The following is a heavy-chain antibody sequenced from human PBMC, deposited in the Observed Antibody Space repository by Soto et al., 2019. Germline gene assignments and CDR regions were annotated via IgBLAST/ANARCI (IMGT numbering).Heavy chain of an antibody. V-gene: IGHV3-11*06. J-gene: IGHJ4*02. Sequence: GSLRLSCAASGFTFSDYYMSWIRQAPGKGLEWVSYISSSSSYTNYADSVKGRFTISRDNAKNSLYLQMNSLRAEDTAVYYCARGAAAVPYYFDYWGQGTLVTVSS. CDR1: GFTFSDYY. D-gene: IGHD6-13*01. CDR2: ISSSSSYT. CDR3: ARGAAAVPYYFDY.